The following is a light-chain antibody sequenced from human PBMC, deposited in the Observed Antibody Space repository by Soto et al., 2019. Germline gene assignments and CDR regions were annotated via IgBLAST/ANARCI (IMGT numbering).Light chain of an antibody. CDR3: SSYTSSNTLVV. V-gene: IGLV2-14*01. CDR2: DVS. CDR1: SSDVGGYNY. Sequence: QSALTQPASVSGSPGQSITISCTGTSSDVGGYNYVSWYQQHPGKAPKLMIYDVSNRPSGVSNRFSGSKSGNTASLTSSGLQADDEADYYCSSYTSSNTLVVFGGGTKLTVL. J-gene: IGLJ2*01.